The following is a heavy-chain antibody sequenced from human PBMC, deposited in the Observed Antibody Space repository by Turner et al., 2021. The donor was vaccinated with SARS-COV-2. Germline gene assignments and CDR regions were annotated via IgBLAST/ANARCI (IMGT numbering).Heavy chain of an antibody. CDR1: GFTFSSYW. CDR3: ARLHTSSWYVDY. CDR2: IKQDGREK. V-gene: IGHV3-7*03. D-gene: IGHD6-13*01. Sequence: EVQLVESGGGLVQPGGSLRLSCAASGFTFSSYWMSWVRQATGKGREWVANIKQDGREKDYVDSVKCRFTISRDNAKNSLYLQMNSLRAEDTAVYYCARLHTSSWYVDYWGQGTLVTVSS. J-gene: IGHJ4*02.